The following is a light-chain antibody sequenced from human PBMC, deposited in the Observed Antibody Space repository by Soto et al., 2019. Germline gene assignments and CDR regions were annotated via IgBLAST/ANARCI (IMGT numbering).Light chain of an antibody. V-gene: IGLV3-21*02. CDR1: NIGGKS. CDR3: HVWDSSSAHYV. J-gene: IGLJ1*01. CDR2: DDS. Sequence: SYELPHPPSVSVAPGQTARITCGGNNIGGKSVHWYQQKPGQAPVLVVYDDSDRPSGIPDRFSGSNSGDTATLTIRRVEAGDEADYYCHVWDSSSAHYVFGTGTKVTVL.